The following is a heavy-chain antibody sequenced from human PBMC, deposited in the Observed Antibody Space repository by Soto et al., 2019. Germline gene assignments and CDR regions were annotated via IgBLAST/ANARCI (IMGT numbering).Heavy chain of an antibody. CDR2: IYHSGST. CDR1: GGSISSGGYS. Sequence: PSETLSLTCTVSGGSISSGGYSWSWIRQPPGKGLEWIGYIYHSGSTNYNPSLKSRVTISVDTSKNQFSLKLSSVTAADTAVYYCARRYGYAFDIWGQGTMVTV. V-gene: IGHV4-61*08. CDR3: ARRYGYAFDI. J-gene: IGHJ3*02. D-gene: IGHD5-18*01.